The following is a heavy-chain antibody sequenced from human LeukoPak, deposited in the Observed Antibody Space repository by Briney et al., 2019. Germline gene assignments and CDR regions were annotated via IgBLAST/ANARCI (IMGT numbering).Heavy chain of an antibody. CDR2: INTDGSDT. CDR1: GSTFSNYW. Sequence: GGSLRLSCVVSGSTFSNYWMHWVRQAPGKGLFWVSRINTDGSDTSYVDSVRGRFTVSRDNAKNTLYLQMNSLRSEDTAVYYCARRGEDGFGYRYWGQGTLVTVSS. V-gene: IGHV3-74*01. J-gene: IGHJ4*02. CDR3: ARRGEDGFGYRY. D-gene: IGHD5-12*01.